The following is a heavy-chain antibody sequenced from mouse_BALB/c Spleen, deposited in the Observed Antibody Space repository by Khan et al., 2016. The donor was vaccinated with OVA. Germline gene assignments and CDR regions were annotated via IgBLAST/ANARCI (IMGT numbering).Heavy chain of an antibody. CDR3: ARPPYVSYTMAD. CDR1: GYTLTKFG. Sequence: QIQLVQSGPELKKPGETVKISCKASGYTLTKFGMNWVKQAPGKGLEWMGWINTYTGEPTYADDFKGRFAFSMETSASTAYLQINNLKDEDTATYFCARPPYVSYTMADWGQGTSVTVSS. D-gene: IGHD1-1*01. V-gene: IGHV9-3-1*01. J-gene: IGHJ4*01. CDR2: INTYTGEP.